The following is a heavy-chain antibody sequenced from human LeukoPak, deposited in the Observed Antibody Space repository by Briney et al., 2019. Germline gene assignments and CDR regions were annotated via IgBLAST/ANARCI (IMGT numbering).Heavy chain of an antibody. J-gene: IGHJ4*02. V-gene: IGHV3-23*01. CDR2: ISGSGGST. CDR3: AKDSRGMHYYDSSGTFDY. D-gene: IGHD3-22*01. CDR1: GFTFSSDA. Sequence: GGSLRLSCAASGFTFSSDAMSWVRQAPGKGLEWVSAISGSGGSTYYADSVKGRFTISRDNSKNTLYLQMNSLRAEDTAVYYCAKDSRGMHYYDSSGTFDYWGQGTLVTVSS.